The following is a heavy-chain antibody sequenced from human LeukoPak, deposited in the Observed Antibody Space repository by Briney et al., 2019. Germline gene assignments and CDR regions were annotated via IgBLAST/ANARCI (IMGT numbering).Heavy chain of an antibody. V-gene: IGHV1-69*13. CDR2: IIPIFGTA. CDR3: ARGFDSGYDRGFDY. CDR1: GYTFTSYY. J-gene: IGHJ4*02. Sequence: SVKVSCKASGYTFTSYYMHWVRQAPGQGLEWMGGIIPIFGTANYAQKFQGRVTITADESTSTAYMELSSLRSEDTAVYYCARGFDSGYDRGFDYWGQGTLVTVSS. D-gene: IGHD5-12*01.